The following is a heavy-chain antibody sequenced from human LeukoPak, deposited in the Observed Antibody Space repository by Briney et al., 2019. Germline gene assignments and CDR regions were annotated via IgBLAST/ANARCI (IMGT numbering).Heavy chain of an antibody. CDR1: GYTFTGYY. J-gene: IGHJ4*02. D-gene: IGHD6-19*01. Sequence: ASVKVSCKASGYTFTGYYMHWVRQAPGQGLEWMGWISAYNGNTNYAQKLQGRVTMTTDTSTSTAYMELGSLRSDDTAVYYCARDLPNSSGWYGHRDYWGQGTLVTVSS. V-gene: IGHV1-18*04. CDR3: ARDLPNSSGWYGHRDY. CDR2: ISAYNGNT.